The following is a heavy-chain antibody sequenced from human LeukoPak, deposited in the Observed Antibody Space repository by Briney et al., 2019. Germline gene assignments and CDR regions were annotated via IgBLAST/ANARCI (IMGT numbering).Heavy chain of an antibody. D-gene: IGHD2-2*01. J-gene: IGHJ3*02. CDR2: VNPSGGST. CDR3: ARYPMPTNAFDI. V-gene: IGHV1-46*01. Sequence: ASVKVSCKASGYTFTSYYIHWVRQAPGQGLEWMGIVNPSGGSTNYAQRFQGRVTMTRDTSTSTVYMELSSLRSEDTAVYYCARYPMPTNAFDIWGQGTMVTVSS. CDR1: GYTFTSYY.